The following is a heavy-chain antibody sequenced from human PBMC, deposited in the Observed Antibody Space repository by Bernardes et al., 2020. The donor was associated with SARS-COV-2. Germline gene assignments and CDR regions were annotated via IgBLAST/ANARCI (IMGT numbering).Heavy chain of an antibody. CDR2: MYSGGST. Sequence: GGSLRLSCAASGLTVSDNYMTWVRQAPGKGLEWVALMYSGGSTYYADSVKGRFTVSRDNAENSLFLQMNSLTVEDTAVYYCTRDERWGQGTLVTVSS. V-gene: IGHV3-66*01. J-gene: IGHJ4*02. CDR3: TRDER. CDR1: GLTVSDNY.